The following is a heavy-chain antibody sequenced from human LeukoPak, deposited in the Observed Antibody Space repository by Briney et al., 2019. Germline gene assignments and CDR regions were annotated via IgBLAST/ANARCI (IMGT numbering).Heavy chain of an antibody. CDR3: TRDTYYYDSSIPGY. D-gene: IGHD3-22*01. J-gene: IGHJ4*02. V-gene: IGHV3-49*04. Sequence: GGSLRLSCTASGFTFGDYAMSWVRQAPGKGLEWVGFIRSKAYGGTTEYAASVKGRFTISRDDSKSIAYLQMNSLKTEDTVVYYCTRDTYYYDSSIPGYWGQGTLVTVSS. CDR1: GFTFGDYA. CDR2: IRSKAYGGTT.